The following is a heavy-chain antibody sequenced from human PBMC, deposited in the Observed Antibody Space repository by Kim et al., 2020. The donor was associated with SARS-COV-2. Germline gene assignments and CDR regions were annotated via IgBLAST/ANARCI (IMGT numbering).Heavy chain of an antibody. CDR2: IIPIFGTA. V-gene: IGHV1-69*13. Sequence: SVKVSCKASGGTFSSYAISWVRQAPGQGLEWMGGIIPIFGTANYAQKFQGRVTITADESTSTAYMELSSLRSEDTAVYYCARDGISSFDDYSNFHPSNFHPELVYWGQGTLVTVSS. J-gene: IGHJ4*02. CDR3: ARDGISSFDDYSNFHPSNFHPELVY. CDR1: GGTFSSYA. D-gene: IGHD4-4*01.